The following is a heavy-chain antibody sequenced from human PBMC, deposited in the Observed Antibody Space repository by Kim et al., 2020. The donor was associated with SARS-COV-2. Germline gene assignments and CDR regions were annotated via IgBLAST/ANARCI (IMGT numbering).Heavy chain of an antibody. V-gene: IGHV4-34*01. CDR2: INHSGST. CDR1: GGSFSGYY. Sequence: SETLSLTCAVYGGSFSGYYWSWIRQPPGKGLEWIGEINHSGSTNYNPSLKSRVTISVDTSKNQFSLKLSSVTAADTAVYYCARVRYYYDSSGYDYLGQGT. D-gene: IGHD3-22*01. J-gene: IGHJ4*02. CDR3: ARVRYYYDSSGYDY.